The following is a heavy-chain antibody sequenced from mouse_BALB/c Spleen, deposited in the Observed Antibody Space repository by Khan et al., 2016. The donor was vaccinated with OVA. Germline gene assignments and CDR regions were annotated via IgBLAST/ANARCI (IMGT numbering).Heavy chain of an antibody. CDR3: ASSPYLTDTLDY. CDR2: INTYTGEP. Sequence: QIQLVQSGPELKKPGETVKISCKASGYTFTNYGMNWVKQSPGKALKWMGWINTYTGEPTYDDDFKGRFAFSLDTSSTTAYLQLNNLKTEDTATYVCASSPYLTDTLDYWGQGTTVTVSS. J-gene: IGHJ4*01. V-gene: IGHV9-3-1*01. D-gene: IGHD2-10*01. CDR1: GYTFTNYG.